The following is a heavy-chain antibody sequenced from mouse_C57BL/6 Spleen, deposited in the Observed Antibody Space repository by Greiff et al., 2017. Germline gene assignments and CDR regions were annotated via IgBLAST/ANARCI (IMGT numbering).Heavy chain of an antibody. CDR2: IDPEDGDT. D-gene: IGHD1-1*01. CDR3: TTTVVATRAMDY. V-gene: IGHV14-1*01. Sequence: VQLQQSGAELVRPGASVKLSCTASGFNIKDYYMHWVKQRPEQGLEWIGRIDPEDGDTEYAPKFRGKATMTADTSSNTAYLQLSSLTSEDTAVYYCTTTVVATRAMDYWGQGTSVTVSS. J-gene: IGHJ4*01. CDR1: GFNIKDYY.